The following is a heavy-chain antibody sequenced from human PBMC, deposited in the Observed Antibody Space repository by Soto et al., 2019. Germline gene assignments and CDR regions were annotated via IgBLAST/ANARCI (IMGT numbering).Heavy chain of an antibody. Sequence: GGSLRLSCAASGFTFRSYGIHWVRQAPGKGLEWVALIWFDGSKKYYVDSVKGRFAVSRDNSKNTLYLQMNSLRVEDTAVYYFPRDLLVPYAYGLAFWGQGTTVTVSS. V-gene: IGHV3-33*01. CDR1: GFTFRSYG. D-gene: IGHD4-17*01. CDR2: IWFDGSKK. J-gene: IGHJ6*02. CDR3: PRDLLVPYAYGLAF.